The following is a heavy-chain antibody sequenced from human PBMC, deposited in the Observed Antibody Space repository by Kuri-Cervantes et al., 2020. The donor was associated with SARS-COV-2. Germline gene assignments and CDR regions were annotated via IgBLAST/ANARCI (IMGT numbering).Heavy chain of an antibody. V-gene: IGHV4-34*01. Sequence: SETLSLTCAVYGGSFSGYYWSWIRQPPGKGLEWIGEINHSGSTNYNPSLKSRVTISVDTSKNQFSLKLSSVTAADTAVYYCARQAILVATAYFDYWGQGTLVTVSS. CDR3: ARQAILVATAYFDY. CDR1: GGSFSGYY. D-gene: IGHD5-12*01. CDR2: INHSGST. J-gene: IGHJ4*02.